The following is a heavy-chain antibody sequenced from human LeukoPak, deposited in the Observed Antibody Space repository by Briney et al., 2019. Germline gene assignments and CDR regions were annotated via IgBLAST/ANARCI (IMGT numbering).Heavy chain of an antibody. J-gene: IGHJ4*02. CDR2: IYSGGST. CDR3: ARGGRTAQFDY. D-gene: IGHD2-15*01. V-gene: IGHV3-53*01. CDR1: GFTVSSNY. Sequence: PGGSLRLSFAASGFTVSSNYMSWVRQAPGKGLEWVSVIYSGGSTYYADSVKGRFTISRDNFKNTLYLQMNSLRAEDTAVYYCARGGRTAQFDYWGQGTLVTVSS.